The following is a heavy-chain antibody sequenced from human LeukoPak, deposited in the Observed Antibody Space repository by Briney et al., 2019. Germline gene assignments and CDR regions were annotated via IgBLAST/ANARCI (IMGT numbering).Heavy chain of an antibody. D-gene: IGHD1-20*01. V-gene: IGHV3-66*01. CDR2: IYSGGST. J-gene: IGHJ4*02. CDR1: GFTVSSNY. Sequence: GGSLRLSCAASGFTVSSNYMSWVRQAPGKGLEWVSVIYSGGSTYYADSVKGRFTISRDNSKNTLYLQMNSLRAEDTAVYYCAKDALTATTPSMEYWGQGTLVTVSS. CDR3: AKDALTATTPSMEY.